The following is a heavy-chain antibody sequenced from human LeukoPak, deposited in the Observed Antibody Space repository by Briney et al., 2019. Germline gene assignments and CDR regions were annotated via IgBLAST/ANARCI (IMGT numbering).Heavy chain of an antibody. D-gene: IGHD2-21*01. J-gene: IGHJ3*02. V-gene: IGHV3-23*01. CDR2: ISGSGGST. CDR1: GFTFSSYA. Sequence: GGSLRLPCAASGFTFSSYAMSWVRQAPGKGLEWVSTISGSGGSTDYADSVKGRFTISRDNSKNTLFLQMNSLRAEDTAVYYCAKVRPPGYCGGDCYAFDIWGQGTMVTVSS. CDR3: AKVRPPGYCGGDCYAFDI.